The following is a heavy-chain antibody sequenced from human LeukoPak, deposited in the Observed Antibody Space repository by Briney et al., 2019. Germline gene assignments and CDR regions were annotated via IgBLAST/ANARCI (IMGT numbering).Heavy chain of an antibody. Sequence: GGSLRLSCAASGFTFSSYWMHWVRQAPGKGLVWVSRINTDGSSTSYADSVKGRFTISRDNAKNTLYLQMNSLRAEDTAVYYCARGPRSVLRFLEWLSPFDYWGQGTLVTVSS. D-gene: IGHD3-3*01. CDR3: ARGPRSVLRFLEWLSPFDY. CDR2: INTDGSST. J-gene: IGHJ4*02. V-gene: IGHV3-74*01. CDR1: GFTFSSYW.